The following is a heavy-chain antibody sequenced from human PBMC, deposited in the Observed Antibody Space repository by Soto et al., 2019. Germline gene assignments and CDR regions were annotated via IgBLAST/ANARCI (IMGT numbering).Heavy chain of an antibody. Sequence: QVQMVQSGAEVKKPGASVKVSCRASGYSFTSYDVNWVRQATGQGLEWMGWMNPNSGNTAFAQKFQGRVTMTRDTPISTAYMELSGLRSEDTAVYYCARYPYTSYCSDGSCSYDAFDIWGQGTVVTGSS. J-gene: IGHJ3*02. CDR2: MNPNSGNT. CDR3: ARYPYTSYCSDGSCSYDAFDI. D-gene: IGHD2-15*01. V-gene: IGHV1-8*01. CDR1: GYSFTSYD.